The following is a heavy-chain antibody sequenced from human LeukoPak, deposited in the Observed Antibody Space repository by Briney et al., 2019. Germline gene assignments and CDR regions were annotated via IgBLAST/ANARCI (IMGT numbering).Heavy chain of an antibody. D-gene: IGHD3-10*01. Sequence: GASVKVSCKASGYTFTSYGISWVRQAPGQGLEGMGWISAYNGNTNYAQKLQGRVTMTTDTSTSTAYMELRSLRSDDTAVYYCARDPGGITMVRGVIDYWGQGTLVTVSS. CDR2: ISAYNGNT. V-gene: IGHV1-18*01. CDR1: GYTFTSYG. J-gene: IGHJ4*02. CDR3: ARDPGGITMVRGVIDY.